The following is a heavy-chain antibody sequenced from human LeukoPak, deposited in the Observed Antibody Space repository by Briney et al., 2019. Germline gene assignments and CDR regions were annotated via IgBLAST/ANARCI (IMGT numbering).Heavy chain of an antibody. CDR2: TYYRSKWYN. Sequence: SQTLSLTCAISGDSVSSNSAAWNWIRQSPSRGLEWLGRTYYRSKWYNDDAVSVKSRITINPDTSKNQFSLQLNSVTPEDTAVYYCAREGGNLGYCSSTSCYAFRFDAFDIWGQGTMVTVSS. CDR1: GDSVSSNSAA. J-gene: IGHJ3*02. V-gene: IGHV6-1*01. D-gene: IGHD2-2*01. CDR3: AREGGNLGYCSSTSCYAFRFDAFDI.